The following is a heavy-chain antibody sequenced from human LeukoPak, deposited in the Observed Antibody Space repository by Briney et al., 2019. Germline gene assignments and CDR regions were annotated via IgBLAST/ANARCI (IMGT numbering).Heavy chain of an antibody. V-gene: IGHV4-59*01. D-gene: IGHD3-3*02. CDR1: GGSPSSYY. CDR2: IYYSGST. CDR3: ARTFLGYYFYMDV. Sequence: PSETLSLTCTVSGGSPSSYYWSWIRQPPGKGLEWIGYIYYSGSTNYNPSLKSRVTISVDTSKNQFSLKLSSVTAADTAVYYCARTFLGYYFYMDVWGKGTTVTVSS. J-gene: IGHJ6*03.